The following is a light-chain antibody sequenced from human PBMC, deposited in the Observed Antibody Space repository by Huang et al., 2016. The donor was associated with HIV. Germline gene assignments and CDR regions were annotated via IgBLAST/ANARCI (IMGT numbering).Light chain of an antibody. V-gene: IGKV3-11*01. CDR2: DAS. Sequence: EIVLTQSPATLSLSPGERATLSCRASQSVSSYLAWYQQKPGQAPRLLMYDASNRATGIPARFSGSGSGTDFTLTSSSLEPEDFAVYYCQQRSNWPPYTFGQGTQLEIK. J-gene: IGKJ2*01. CDR1: QSVSSY. CDR3: QQRSNWPPYT.